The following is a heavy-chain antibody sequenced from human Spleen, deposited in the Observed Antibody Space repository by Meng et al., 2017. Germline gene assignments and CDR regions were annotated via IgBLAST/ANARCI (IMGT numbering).Heavy chain of an antibody. D-gene: IGHD6-13*01. V-gene: IGHV3-66*01. Sequence: EVQLVESGGGLVQPGVSLRLSCAASGFTVSTNYMSWVRQAPGKGLEWVSFIDNGGSAYYADSVKGRFSISRDNFKNTLYLQMNSLRAEDTAVYYCARSFIAAPGGGHWGQGTLVTVSS. J-gene: IGHJ4*02. CDR2: IDNGGSA. CDR3: ARSFIAAPGGGH. CDR1: GFTVSTNY.